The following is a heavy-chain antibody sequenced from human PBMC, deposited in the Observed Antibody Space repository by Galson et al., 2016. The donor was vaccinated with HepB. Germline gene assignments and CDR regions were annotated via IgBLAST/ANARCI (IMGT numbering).Heavy chain of an antibody. V-gene: IGHV3-33*01. CDR2: IWYDGSHK. CDR1: GFTFYG. CDR3: ARGCSGGIECGFDP. D-gene: IGHD2-15*01. J-gene: IGHJ5*02. Sequence: SLRLSCAASGFTFYGMHWVRQAPGKGLEWVAVIWYDGSHKYYADSVKGRFTISRDNSKNTLYLQMNSLRAEDTAVYYCARGCSGGIECGFDPWGQGILVTVSS.